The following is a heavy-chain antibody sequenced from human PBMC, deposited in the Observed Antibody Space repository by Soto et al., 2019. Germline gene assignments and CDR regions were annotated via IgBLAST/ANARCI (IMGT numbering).Heavy chain of an antibody. Sequence: EVQLLESGGGLVHPGGSLRLSCAASGFTFNSYAMSWVREAPGQGLEWVSGINNSGGTTYDAESGRGRFTISKDNSKNTLYLQMNSLRAEDTALYYCVKAADYGDFGYWFGPWGQGTLVTVSS. CDR3: VKAADYGDFGYWFGP. CDR2: INNSGGTT. CDR1: GFTFNSYA. V-gene: IGHV3-23*01. J-gene: IGHJ5*02. D-gene: IGHD4-17*01.